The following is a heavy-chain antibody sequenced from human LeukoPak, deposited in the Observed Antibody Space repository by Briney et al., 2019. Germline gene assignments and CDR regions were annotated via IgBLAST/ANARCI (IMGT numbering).Heavy chain of an antibody. Sequence: GESLRISCKGFGYTFTNSWIGWVRQTPGKGLEWMGSIYPGDSDTRYSPSFQGQVTISVDKSISTAYLQWSSLKASNTAIYYCTIRAYSYEYFDFWGQGTLVTVSS. CDR2: IYPGDSDT. V-gene: IGHV5-51*01. J-gene: IGHJ4*02. CDR1: GYTFTNSW. D-gene: IGHD5-18*01. CDR3: TIRAYSYEYFDF.